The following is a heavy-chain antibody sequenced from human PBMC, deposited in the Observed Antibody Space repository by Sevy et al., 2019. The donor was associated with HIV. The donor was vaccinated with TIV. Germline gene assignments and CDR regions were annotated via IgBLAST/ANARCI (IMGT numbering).Heavy chain of an antibody. Sequence: GGCLRLSCAASGVIFSNYWMSWVRQAPGKGLEWVANIKQDGSEKYYVDSVKGRFTIYRDNAKNSLYLQMNSLRAEDTAVYYCVRAGGDTVVVTTAIGILVMDVWGQGTTVTVSS. D-gene: IGHD2-2*01. CDR2: IKQDGSEK. CDR3: VRAGGDTVVVTTAIGILVMDV. V-gene: IGHV3-7*01. CDR1: GVIFSNYW. J-gene: IGHJ6*02.